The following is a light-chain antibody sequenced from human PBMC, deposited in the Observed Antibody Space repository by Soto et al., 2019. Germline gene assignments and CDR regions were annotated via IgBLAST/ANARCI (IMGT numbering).Light chain of an antibody. J-gene: IGKJ1*01. CDR3: QQYDYSRT. CDR2: DVS. Sequence: DIPLTQSPSTLSASVGDSVTITCRASQNISTSLAWYQHKPGTAPKLLMFDVSNLESGVPSRFSGSGSGTEFTLTISSLHSDDFATYYCQQYDYSRTFGQGTKVDIK. CDR1: QNISTS. V-gene: IGKV1-5*01.